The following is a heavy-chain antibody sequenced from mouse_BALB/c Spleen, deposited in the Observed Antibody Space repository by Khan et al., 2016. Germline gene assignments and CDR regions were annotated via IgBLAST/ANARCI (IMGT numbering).Heavy chain of an antibody. Sequence: VQLQESGPGLVKPSQSLSLTCSVTGYSITSGSYWNLIRQFPGNKLEWMGYISYDGSNNYNPSLKNRISITRDTSKNQFFLKLNSVTTEDTATYYGARDGNYWFAYWGQGTLVTVSA. V-gene: IGHV3-6*02. D-gene: IGHD2-1*01. CDR3: ARDGNYWFAY. CDR2: ISYDGSN. J-gene: IGHJ3*01. CDR1: GYSITSGSY.